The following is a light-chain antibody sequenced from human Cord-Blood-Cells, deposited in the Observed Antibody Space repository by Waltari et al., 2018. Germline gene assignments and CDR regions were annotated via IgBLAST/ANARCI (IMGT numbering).Light chain of an antibody. J-gene: IGKJ1*01. Sequence: DIVMTQSPDFLAVSLGERATINCKSSQSVLYSSNNKNYLALYQQKPGQPPKLLIYWASTRESGVPDRFSGSGSGTDFTLTISSLQAEDVAVYYCQQYYSTPPTFGQGTKVEIK. V-gene: IGKV4-1*01. CDR2: WAS. CDR3: QQYYSTPPT. CDR1: QSVLYSSNNKNY.